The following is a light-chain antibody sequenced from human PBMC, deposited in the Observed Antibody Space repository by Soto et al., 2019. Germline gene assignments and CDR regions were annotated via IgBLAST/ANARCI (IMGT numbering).Light chain of an antibody. CDR1: QTISL. Sequence: DIQMTQSPSTLSASIGDRVTITCRASQTISLLAWYQQKPGRAPTLLIYKASTLESGVPSRFSGSGSGTQFTLTISSLQPDDFATYFCQQYNSYPLTFGQGTRLEIK. V-gene: IGKV1-5*03. CDR2: KAS. J-gene: IGKJ5*01. CDR3: QQYNSYPLT.